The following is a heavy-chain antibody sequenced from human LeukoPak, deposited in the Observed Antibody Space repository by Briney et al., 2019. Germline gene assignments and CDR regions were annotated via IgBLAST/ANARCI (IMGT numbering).Heavy chain of an antibody. CDR2: IHFSGTT. D-gene: IGHD3-9*01. V-gene: IGHV4-59*04. CDR3: ARLPTGFPNWFDP. J-gene: IGHJ5*02. CDR1: GGSISSYY. Sequence: SETLSLTCTVSGGSISSYYWSWIRQPPGKGLEWIGNIHFSGTTYYNPSLESRVTMSVDPSKNQFSLILSSVTAADTAVYYCARLPTGFPNWFDPWGQGALVTVSS.